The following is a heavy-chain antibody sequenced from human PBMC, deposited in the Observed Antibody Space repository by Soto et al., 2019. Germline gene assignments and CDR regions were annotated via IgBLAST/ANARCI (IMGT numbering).Heavy chain of an antibody. V-gene: IGHV4-30-2*01. CDR3: ARVNTAMGPPHYYCYGMDV. D-gene: IGHD5-18*01. J-gene: IGHJ6*02. Sequence: QLQLQESGSGLVKPSQTLSLTCAVSGGSISSGGYSWSWIRQPPGKGLEWIGYIYHSGSTYYNPSLKRRVTITVDRSKNQFSLKLRSVTAADTAVYYCARVNTAMGPPHYYCYGMDVWGQGTTVTVSS. CDR2: IYHSGST. CDR1: GGSISSGGYS.